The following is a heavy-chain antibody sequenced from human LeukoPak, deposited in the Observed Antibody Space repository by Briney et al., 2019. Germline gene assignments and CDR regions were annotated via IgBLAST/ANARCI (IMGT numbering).Heavy chain of an antibody. CDR3: AREPSGWTHFDY. D-gene: IGHD6-19*01. CDR1: GGSISSYY. J-gene: IGHJ4*02. Sequence: PSETLSLTCTVSGGSISSYYWTWIRQPPGKGLEWIGYIYYSGNTNYNPSLKSRVTISVDTSKNQFSLRLRSVTAADTAVYYCAREPSGWTHFDYWGQGTLVTVSS. CDR2: IYYSGNT. V-gene: IGHV4-59*01.